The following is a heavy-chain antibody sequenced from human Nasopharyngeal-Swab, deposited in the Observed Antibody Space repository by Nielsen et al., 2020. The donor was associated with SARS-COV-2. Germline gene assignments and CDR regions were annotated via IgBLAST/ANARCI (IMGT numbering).Heavy chain of an antibody. D-gene: IGHD6-6*01. CDR2: INAGNGDT. J-gene: IGHJ4*02. CDR3: ARGRWSRSSAGYHLDY. Sequence: ASVKVSCKASGDTFTNYAFHWVRQAPGQGLEWMGWINAGNGDTKYSQKFQGRFTITRDTSATTVYMEMSSLRSEDTVVFYCARGRWSRSSAGYHLDYWGQGTLVTVSS. CDR1: GDTFTNYA. V-gene: IGHV1-3*01.